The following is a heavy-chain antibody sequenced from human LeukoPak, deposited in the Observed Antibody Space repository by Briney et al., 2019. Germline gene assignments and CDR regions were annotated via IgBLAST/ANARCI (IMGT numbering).Heavy chain of an antibody. Sequence: PSETLSLTCAVYGGSFSGYYWGWIRQPPGKGLEWIGSIYYSGSTNYNPSLKSRVTISVDTSKNQFSLKLSSVTAADTAVYYCARSPPDFWSGYNWFDPWGQGTLVTVSS. CDR3: ARSPPDFWSGYNWFDP. CDR1: GGSFSGYY. CDR2: IYYSGST. D-gene: IGHD3-3*01. J-gene: IGHJ5*02. V-gene: IGHV4-59*01.